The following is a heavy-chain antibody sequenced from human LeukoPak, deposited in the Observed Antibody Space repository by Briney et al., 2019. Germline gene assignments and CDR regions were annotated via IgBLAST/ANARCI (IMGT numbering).Heavy chain of an antibody. CDR2: ISGSGGST. V-gene: IGHV3-23*01. D-gene: IGHD3-22*01. J-gene: IGHJ3*02. CDR3: AKGGTMIVVDPHAFDI. Sequence: PGGSLGLSCAASGFTFRNYVIHWVRQAPGKGLEWVSAISGSGGSTYYADSVKGRFTISRDNSKNTLYLQMNSLRAEDTAVYYCAKGGTMIVVDPHAFDIWGQGTMVTVSS. CDR1: GFTFRNYV.